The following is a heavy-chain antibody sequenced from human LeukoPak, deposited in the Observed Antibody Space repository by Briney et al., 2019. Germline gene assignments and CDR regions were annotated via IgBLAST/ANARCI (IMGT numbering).Heavy chain of an antibody. CDR1: GFIFSSYS. CDR2: MRSSDNTV. D-gene: IGHD7-27*01. V-gene: IGHV3-48*02. CDR3: ARDSNWGFDY. Sequence: PGGSLRLSCAASGFIFSSYSMNWVRQAPGKGLEWVSYMRSSDNTVYYADSVRGRFTISRDDDKKSVYLQMNSLRDEDTAIYYCARDSNWGFDYWGQGTLVTVSS. J-gene: IGHJ4*02.